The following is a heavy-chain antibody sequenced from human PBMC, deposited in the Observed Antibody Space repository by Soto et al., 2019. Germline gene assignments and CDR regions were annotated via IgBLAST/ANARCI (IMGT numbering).Heavy chain of an antibody. D-gene: IGHD6-19*01. CDR3: ARGRGSETHNNWFDP. J-gene: IGHJ5*02. CDR1: AGSMRSGGYA. V-gene: IGHV4-30-2*01. CDR2: IFQSGST. Sequence: LSLTCAVSAGSMRSGGYAWGWIRQAPGKGLEWIGYIFQSGSTHYNPSLKSRVNISVDRSKNQFSLRLRSVTAADTAVYYCARGRGSETHNNWFDPWGQGTLVTVSS.